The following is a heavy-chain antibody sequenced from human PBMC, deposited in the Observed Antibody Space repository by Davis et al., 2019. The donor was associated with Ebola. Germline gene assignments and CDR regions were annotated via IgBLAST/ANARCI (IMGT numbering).Heavy chain of an antibody. D-gene: IGHD6-13*01. CDR1: GYTFTSYY. V-gene: IGHV1-46*01. CDR2: INPSGGST. Sequence: ASVKVSCKASGYTFTSYYMHWVRQAPGQGLEWMGIINPSGGSTSYAQKFQGRVTMTRDTSTSTVYMELSSLRSEDTAVYYCARDVVAVDSSSWYLGGFVYWGQGTLVTVSS. J-gene: IGHJ4*02. CDR3: ARDVVAVDSSSWYLGGFVY.